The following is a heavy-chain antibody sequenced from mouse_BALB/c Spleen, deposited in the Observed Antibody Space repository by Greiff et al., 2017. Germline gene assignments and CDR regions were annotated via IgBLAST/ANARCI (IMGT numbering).Heavy chain of an antibody. D-gene: IGHD1-1*01. CDR1: GYTFTDYN. J-gene: IGHJ1*01. CDR2: INPNNGGT. CDR3: ARSIKYYYGSSYWYFDV. Sequence: VQLKESGPELVKPGASVKIPCKASGYTFTDYNMDWVKQSHGKSLEWIGDINPNNGGTIYNQKFKGKATLTVDKSSSTAYMELRSLTSEDTAVYYCARSIKYYYGSSYWYFDVWGAGTTVTVAS. V-gene: IGHV1-18*01.